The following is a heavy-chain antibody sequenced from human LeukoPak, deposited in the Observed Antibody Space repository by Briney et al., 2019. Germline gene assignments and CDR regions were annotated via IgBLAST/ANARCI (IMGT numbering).Heavy chain of an antibody. CDR1: GGSISSYY. J-gene: IGHJ3*02. D-gene: IGHD6-13*01. CDR2: IYYRGST. Sequence: SETLSLTCTVSGGSISSYYWSWIRQPPGKGLEWIGYIYYRGSTNYNPSLKSRVTISVDTSKNQFSLKLSSVTAADTAVYYCARGAAAGHWNDAFDIWGQGTMVTVSS. V-gene: IGHV4-59*01. CDR3: ARGAAAGHWNDAFDI.